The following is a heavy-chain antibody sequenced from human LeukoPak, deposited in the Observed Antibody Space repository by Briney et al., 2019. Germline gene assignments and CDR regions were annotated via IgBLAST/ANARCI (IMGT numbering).Heavy chain of an antibody. CDR2: MYHSGST. CDR3: ARGPRFGELLWHWFDP. V-gene: IGHV4-38-2*02. J-gene: IGHJ5*02. CDR1: GYSISSGRY. Sequence: SETLSLTCTVSGYSISSGRYWGWIRQPPGKGLEWIGSMYHSGSTYYNPPLKSRVTISEDTSKNQFSLKLRSVTAADTAVYYCARGPRFGELLWHWFDPWGQGTLVTVSS. D-gene: IGHD3-10*01.